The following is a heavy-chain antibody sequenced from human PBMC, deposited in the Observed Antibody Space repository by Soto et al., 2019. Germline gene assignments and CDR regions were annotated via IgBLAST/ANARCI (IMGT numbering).Heavy chain of an antibody. CDR2: ISAYNGNT. CDR3: ARVVATVAGPYGMDV. V-gene: IGHV1-18*01. CDR1: GYTFTSYV. D-gene: IGHD6-19*01. J-gene: IGHJ6*02. Sequence: QVQLVQSGAEVKKPGASVKVSCRASGYTFTSYVIIWVRQAPGQGLEWMGWISAYNGNTNFAQKLQGRVTMTTDTSKSTAYMELRSLRSDDTAVYYCARVVATVAGPYGMDVWGQGTTVTVSS.